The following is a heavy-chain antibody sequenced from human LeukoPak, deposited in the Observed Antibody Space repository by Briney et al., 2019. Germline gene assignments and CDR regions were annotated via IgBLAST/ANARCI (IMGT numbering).Heavy chain of an antibody. Sequence: KFQGRVTITRDTSASTVYMELSSLRSEDTAVYYCARDSYDSSGPDYWGQGTLVTVSS. J-gene: IGHJ4*02. D-gene: IGHD3-22*01. V-gene: IGHV1-3*01. CDR3: ARDSYDSSGPDY.